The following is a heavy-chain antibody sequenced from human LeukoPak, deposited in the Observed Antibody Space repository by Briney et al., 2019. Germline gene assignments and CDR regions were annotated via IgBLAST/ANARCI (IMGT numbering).Heavy chain of an antibody. CDR1: GYTFTGYF. V-gene: IGHV1-2*02. J-gene: IGHJ4*02. D-gene: IGHD3-22*01. Sequence: ASVKVSCKASGYTFTGYFIHWVRHAPGQGLDWMGWISPKSGGTKYAQKFQGRVTMTRDTSISTAYMELSGLRYDDTAVYFCARVPYSDSPGYINYWGQGTLVTVSS. CDR2: ISPKSGGT. CDR3: ARVPYSDSPGYINY.